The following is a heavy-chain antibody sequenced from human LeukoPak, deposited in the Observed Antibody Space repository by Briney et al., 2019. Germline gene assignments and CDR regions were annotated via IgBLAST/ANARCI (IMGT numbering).Heavy chain of an antibody. CDR1: GYTFTGYY. CDR2: IIPILGIA. V-gene: IGHV1-69*04. CDR3: ARGGEYYYDSSGYYLADY. J-gene: IGHJ4*02. Sequence: SVKVSCKASGYTFTGYYMHWVRQAPGQGLEWMGRIIPILGIANYAQKFQGRVTITADKSTSTAYMELSSLRSEDTAVYYCARGGEYYYDSSGYYLADYWGQGTLVTVSS. D-gene: IGHD3-22*01.